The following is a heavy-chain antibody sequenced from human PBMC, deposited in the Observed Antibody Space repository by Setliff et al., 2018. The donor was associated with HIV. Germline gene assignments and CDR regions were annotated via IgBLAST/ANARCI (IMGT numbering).Heavy chain of an antibody. J-gene: IGHJ4*02. Sequence: ASVKVSCKASGYTLTAYAMHWVRQAPRQRLEWMGWIKAGNGNTKYSQRFQGRVTINRDTSASTAYIELRSLRSEHPALYYCARVAYSYGYVIPATRFGYYFDSWGQGTLVTVSS. CDR1: GYTLTAYA. D-gene: IGHD5-18*01. CDR2: IKAGNGNT. CDR3: ARVAYSYGYVIPATRFGYYFDS. V-gene: IGHV1-3*01.